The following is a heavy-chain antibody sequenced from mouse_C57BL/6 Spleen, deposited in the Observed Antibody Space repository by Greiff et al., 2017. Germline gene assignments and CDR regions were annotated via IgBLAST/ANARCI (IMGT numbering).Heavy chain of an antibody. CDR2: IYPRDGST. CDR1: GYTFTSYD. J-gene: IGHJ2*01. Sequence: QVHVQQPGPELVKPGASVKLSCKASGYTFTSYDINWVKQRPGQGLEWIGCIYPRDGSTKYNEKFKGKATLTVDTSSSPAYMELHSLTSEDSAVXVCAPKLGRGYYFDYWGQGTTLTVSS. D-gene: IGHD4-1*01. V-gene: IGHV1-85*01. CDR3: APKLGRGYYFDY.